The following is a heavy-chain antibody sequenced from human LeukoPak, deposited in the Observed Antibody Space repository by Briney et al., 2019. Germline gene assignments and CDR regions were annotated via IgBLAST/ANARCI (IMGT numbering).Heavy chain of an antibody. CDR2: TYYRSTWYD. Sequence: SQTLSLTCAISGDSVSSNSVTWNWIRQSPSRGLEWLGRTYYRSTWYDDYAVSVRGRITVNPDTSKNQFSLHLNSVTPEDTAVYYCARRLTQYVCFDPWGQGILVTVSS. D-gene: IGHD2-2*01. CDR3: ARRLTQYVCFDP. J-gene: IGHJ5*02. V-gene: IGHV6-1*01. CDR1: GDSVSSNSVT.